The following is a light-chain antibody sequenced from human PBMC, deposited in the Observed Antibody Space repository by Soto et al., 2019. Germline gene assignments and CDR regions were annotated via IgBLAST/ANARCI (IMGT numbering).Light chain of an antibody. V-gene: IGKV3-20*01. CDR3: QQYGSSPTWT. Sequence: EFVLTQSPGTLSLSPGERATLSCRASQTVRNNYLAWYQQKPGQAPRLLIYDASSRATGIPDRFSGGGSGTDFTLTISRLEHEDFAVYYCQQYGSSPTWTFGQGTKVDIK. J-gene: IGKJ1*01. CDR2: DAS. CDR1: QTVRNNY.